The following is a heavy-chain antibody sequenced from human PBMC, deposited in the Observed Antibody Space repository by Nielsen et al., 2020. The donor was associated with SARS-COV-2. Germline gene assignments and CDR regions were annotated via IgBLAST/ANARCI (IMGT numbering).Heavy chain of an antibody. D-gene: IGHD3-3*01. V-gene: IGHV3-33*05. Sequence: VRQMPGKGLEWVAVISYDGSNKYYADSVKGRFTISRDNSKNTLYLQMNSLRAEDTAVYYCARGYYDFWSGYLDSNGIDYWGQGTLVTVSS. CDR3: ARGYYDFWSGYLDSNGIDY. CDR2: ISYDGSNK. J-gene: IGHJ4*02.